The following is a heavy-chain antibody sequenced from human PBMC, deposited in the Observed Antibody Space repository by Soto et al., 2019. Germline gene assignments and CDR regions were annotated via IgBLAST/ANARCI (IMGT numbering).Heavy chain of an antibody. D-gene: IGHD2-21*02. CDR3: ARSIVVVTALDY. Sequence: ASVKVSCKASGYTFASYARHWVRQAPGQRLEWMGWINAGNGSTKYSQKFQGRVTITRDTSASTAYMELSSLRSEDTAVYYCARSIVVVTALDYWGQGTLVTVSS. J-gene: IGHJ4*02. CDR2: INAGNGST. V-gene: IGHV1-3*01. CDR1: GYTFASYA.